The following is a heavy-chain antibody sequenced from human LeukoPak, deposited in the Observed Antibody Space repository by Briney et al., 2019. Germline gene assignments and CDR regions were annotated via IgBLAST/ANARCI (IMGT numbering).Heavy chain of an antibody. CDR3: AITLLDAFDI. CDR1: GYSISSGYY. CDR2: IYHSGST. D-gene: IGHD1-14*01. Sequence: SETLSLTCTVSGYSISSGYYWGWIRQPPGKGLEWIGSIYHSGSTYYNPSLKSRVTISVDTSKNQFSLKLSSVTAADTAVYYCAITLLDAFDIWGQGTMVTVSS. V-gene: IGHV4-38-2*02. J-gene: IGHJ3*02.